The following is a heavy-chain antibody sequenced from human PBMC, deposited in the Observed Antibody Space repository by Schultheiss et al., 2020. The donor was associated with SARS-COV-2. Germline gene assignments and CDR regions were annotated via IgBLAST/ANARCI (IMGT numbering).Heavy chain of an antibody. D-gene: IGHD1-26*01. V-gene: IGHV4-34*01. Sequence: SETLSLTCAVYGGSFSGYYWSWIRQPPGKGLEWIGEINHSGSTNYNPSLKSRVTISVDTSKNQFSLKLSSVTAADTAVYYCARAPSGSYSRHYWGQGTLVTVSS. CDR3: ARAPSGSYSRHY. CDR2: INHSGST. CDR1: GGSFSGYY. J-gene: IGHJ4*02.